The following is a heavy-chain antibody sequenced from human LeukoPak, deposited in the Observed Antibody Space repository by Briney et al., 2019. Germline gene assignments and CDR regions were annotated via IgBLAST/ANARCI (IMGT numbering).Heavy chain of an antibody. CDR2: ISRAGDRT. CDR1: GFIFSSYD. Sequence: QAGGSLRLSCVGSGFIFSSYDMGWVRQAPGKGLEWASSISRAGDRTYYEDSVKGRFTFSRDNSRNTMYLQMNSLRAEDTAVYYCARGESFAFDVWGQGTVVTVSS. J-gene: IGHJ3*01. V-gene: IGHV3-23*01. CDR3: ARGESFAFDV.